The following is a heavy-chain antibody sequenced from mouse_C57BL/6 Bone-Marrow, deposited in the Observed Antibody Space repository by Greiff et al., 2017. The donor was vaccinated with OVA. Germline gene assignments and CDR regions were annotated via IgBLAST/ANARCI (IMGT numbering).Heavy chain of an antibody. V-gene: IGHV5-12*01. CDR2: ISNGGGST. CDR1: GFTFSDYY. D-gene: IGHD1-1*01. J-gene: IGHJ3*01. Sequence: EVKLMESGGGLVQPGGSLKLSCAASGFTFSDYYMYWVRQTPEKRLEWVAYISNGGGSTYYPDTVKGRFTISRANAKNTLYLQMRRLKSEDTAMYYCARRGLYYGSSFTSFAYWGQGTLVTVSA. CDR3: ARRGLYYGSSFTSFAY.